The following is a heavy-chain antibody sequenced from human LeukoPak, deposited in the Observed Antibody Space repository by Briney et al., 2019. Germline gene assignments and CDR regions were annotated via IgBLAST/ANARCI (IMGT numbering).Heavy chain of an antibody. D-gene: IGHD6-13*01. J-gene: IGHJ4*02. CDR3: AGSLSASGNHYFDY. V-gene: IGHV3-48*01. CDR1: GFTFSTYN. CDR2: ISSSSGTI. Sequence: GGSLRLSCSAAGFTFSTYNMNWVRQAPGKELEWVSYISSSSGTIYYADSVQGRFTISRDDAKNSLYLQMNSLRAEDTAVYYCAGSLSASGNHYFDYWGQGTLVTVSS.